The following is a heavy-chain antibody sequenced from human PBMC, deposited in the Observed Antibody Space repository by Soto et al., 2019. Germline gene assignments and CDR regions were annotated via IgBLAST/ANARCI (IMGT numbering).Heavy chain of an antibody. CDR2: IYYTGST. J-gene: IGHJ5*02. CDR3: AREATGGGYYDSSTPAWFDP. D-gene: IGHD3-22*01. V-gene: IGHV4-30-4*01. CDR1: GGSISSSDYY. Sequence: SETLSLTCTVSGGSISSSDYYWNWIRQPPGKGLEWIGYIYYTGSTNYNPSLKSRVTISADTSKNQISLKLSPVTAADTAVYYCAREATGGGYYDSSTPAWFDPWGQGTLVTVSS.